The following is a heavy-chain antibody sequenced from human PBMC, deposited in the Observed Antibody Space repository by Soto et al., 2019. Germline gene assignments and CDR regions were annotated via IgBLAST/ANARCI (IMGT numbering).Heavy chain of an antibody. J-gene: IGHJ6*02. CDR1: GFTFSRYW. CDR3: GRGNNGKGV. Sequence: EVQLVESGGGLVQPGGSLRLSCAASGFTFSRYWMHWVRQAPGKGLVWVSRINSDGSSTNYADSVKGRFTISRDNAKKPLYLQMEKLGAGDTAMVYFGRGNNGKGVRGPGTTVTVSS. V-gene: IGHV3-74*01. CDR2: INSDGSST.